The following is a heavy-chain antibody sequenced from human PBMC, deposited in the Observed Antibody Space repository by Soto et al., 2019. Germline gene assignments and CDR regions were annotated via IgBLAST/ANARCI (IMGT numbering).Heavy chain of an antibody. V-gene: IGHV3-74*01. D-gene: IGHD6-25*01. Sequence: GGSLRLSCADSGFIFNNYWMHWVRQAPGKGLVWVARIHGDGITTTYVDCVKGRFTISRDNAKNTVYLQMNSLRAEDTAVYYCGRGSGPRGRPYWGQGILVAVSS. CDR3: GRGSGPRGRPY. CDR2: IHGDGITT. J-gene: IGHJ4*02. CDR1: GFIFNNYW.